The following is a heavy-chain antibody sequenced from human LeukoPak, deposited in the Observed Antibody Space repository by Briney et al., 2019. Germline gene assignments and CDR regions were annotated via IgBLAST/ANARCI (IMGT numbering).Heavy chain of an antibody. CDR2: IYYSGST. D-gene: IGHD1-26*01. Sequence: PSETLSLTCTVSGGSISSYYWSWIRQPPGKGLEWIGYIYYSGSTNYNPSLKSRVTISVDTSKNQFSLRLSSVTAADTAVYFCAKAEWDLLGYYHGMDVWGQGTTVTVSS. V-gene: IGHV4-59*12. CDR3: AKAEWDLLGYYHGMDV. J-gene: IGHJ6*02. CDR1: GGSISSYY.